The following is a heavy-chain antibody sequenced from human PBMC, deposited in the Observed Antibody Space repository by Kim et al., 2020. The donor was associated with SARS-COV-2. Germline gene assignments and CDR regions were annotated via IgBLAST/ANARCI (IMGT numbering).Heavy chain of an antibody. Sequence: DQYDADSVKGRFTISRDNSKNTVYLQMDSLRAEDTAVYYCARDKGVTSIDYWGRGTLVTVSS. CDR2: DQ. V-gene: IGHV3-33*01. J-gene: IGHJ4*02. D-gene: IGHD4-17*01. CDR3: ARDKGVTSIDY.